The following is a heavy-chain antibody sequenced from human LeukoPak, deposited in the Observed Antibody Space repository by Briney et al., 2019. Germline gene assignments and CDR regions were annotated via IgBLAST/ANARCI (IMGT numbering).Heavy chain of an antibody. CDR3: ARVISGGGPLIVATPYYFDY. CDR2: ISSSGSTI. V-gene: IGHV3-48*03. CDR1: GFTFSSYE. Sequence: GGSLRLSCAASGFTFSSYEMNWVRQAPGKGLEWVSYISSSGSTIYYADSVKGRFTISRDNAKNSLYLQMNSLRAEDTAVYYCARVISGGGPLIVATPYYFDYWGQGTLVTVSS. J-gene: IGHJ4*02. D-gene: IGHD5-12*01.